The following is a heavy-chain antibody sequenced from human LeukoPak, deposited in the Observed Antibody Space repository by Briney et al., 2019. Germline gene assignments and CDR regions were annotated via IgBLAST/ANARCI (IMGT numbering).Heavy chain of an antibody. Sequence: GGSLRLSCAASGFTFSSYSMNWVRQAPGEGREGVSSIRSSRSYIYYADSVKGRFTISRDNAKNSLYLQMNSLRAEDTAVYYCAKIPDTALVPGYWGQGTLVTVSS. CDR1: GFTFSSYS. CDR2: IRSSRSYI. CDR3: AKIPDTALVPGY. V-gene: IGHV3-21*01. D-gene: IGHD5-18*01. J-gene: IGHJ4*02.